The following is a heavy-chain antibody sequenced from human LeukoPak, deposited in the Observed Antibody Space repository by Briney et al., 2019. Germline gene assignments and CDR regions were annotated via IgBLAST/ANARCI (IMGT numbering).Heavy chain of an antibody. CDR3: ARHKRYSSSWYDAFDI. D-gene: IGHD6-13*01. CDR1: GGSISSYY. CDR2: IYYSGST. V-gene: IGHV4-59*08. J-gene: IGHJ3*02. Sequence: SETLSLTCTVSGGSISSYYWSWIRQPPGKGLEWIGYIYYSGSTNYNPSLKSRVTISVDTSKNQFSLKLSSVTAADTAVYYCARHKRYSSSWYDAFDIWGQGTMVTVSS.